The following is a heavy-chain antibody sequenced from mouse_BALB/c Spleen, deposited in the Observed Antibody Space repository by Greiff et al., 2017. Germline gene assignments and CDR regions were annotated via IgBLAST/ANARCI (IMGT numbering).Heavy chain of an antibody. CDR3: ARSNGDVYAMDY. CDR1: GFTFSSFG. CDR2: ISSGSSTI. J-gene: IGHJ4*01. D-gene: IGHD4-1*01. V-gene: IGHV5-17*02. Sequence: EVKLVESGGGLVQPGGSRKLSCAASGFTFSSFGMHWVRQAPEKGLEWVAYISSGSSTIYYADTVKGRFTISRDNPKNTLFLQMTSLRSEDTAMYYCARSNGDVYAMDYWGQGTSVTVSA.